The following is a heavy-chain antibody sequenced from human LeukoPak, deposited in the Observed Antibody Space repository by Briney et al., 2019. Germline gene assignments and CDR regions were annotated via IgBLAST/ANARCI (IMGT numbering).Heavy chain of an antibody. CDR3: ATIAGSSSY. CDR2: TSYSGST. Sequence: PSETLSLTCTVSGDSIRTYYWSWIRQPPGEGLEWIGSTSYSGSTHYNPSLKSRVTISVDTSKNQFSLKLSSVTAADTAVYYCATIAGSSSYWGQGTLVTVSA. J-gene: IGHJ4*02. CDR1: GDSIRTYY. V-gene: IGHV4-59*08. D-gene: IGHD6-6*01.